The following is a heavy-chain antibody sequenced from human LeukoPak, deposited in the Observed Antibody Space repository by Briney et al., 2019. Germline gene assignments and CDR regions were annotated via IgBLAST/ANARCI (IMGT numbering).Heavy chain of an antibody. D-gene: IGHD1-26*01. V-gene: IGHV4-30-2*01. CDR3: ARGSGGIYYGGIDY. CDR2: IYHSGST. Sequence: SQTLSLTCAVSGGSISSDGYSWRWIRQPPGKGLEWIGYIYHSGSTYYNPSLKSRATISVDRSKNQFSLNLSSATAADTAVYYCARGSGGIYYGGIDYWGQGTLVSVSS. J-gene: IGHJ4*02. CDR1: GGSISSDGYS.